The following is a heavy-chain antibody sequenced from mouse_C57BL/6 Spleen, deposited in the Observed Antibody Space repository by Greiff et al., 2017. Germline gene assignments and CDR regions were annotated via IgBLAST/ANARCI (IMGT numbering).Heavy chain of an antibody. CDR1: GYAFTNYL. CDR2: INPGSGGT. J-gene: IGHJ4*01. Sequence: QVQLQQSGAELVRPGTSVKVSCKASGYAFTNYLIEWVKQRPGQGLEWIGVINPGSGGTNYNEKFKGKATLTADKSSSTAYMQLSSLTSEDSAVYVCARSGYVGYAMDYWGQGTSGTVSS. D-gene: IGHD3-1*01. V-gene: IGHV1-54*01. CDR3: ARSGYVGYAMDY.